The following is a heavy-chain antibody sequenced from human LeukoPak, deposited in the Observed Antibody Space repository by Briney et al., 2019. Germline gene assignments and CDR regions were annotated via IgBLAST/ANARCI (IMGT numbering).Heavy chain of an antibody. CDR2: IYHSGST. Sequence: SETLSLTCTVSGGSISSGGYYWSWIRQPPGKGLGWIGYIYHSGSTYYNPSLKSRVTISVDTSKNQFSLKLSSVTAADTAVYYCATYYDYVWGNLNERPGVGYWGQGTLVTVSS. CDR1: GGSISSGGYY. D-gene: IGHD3-16*01. J-gene: IGHJ4*02. V-gene: IGHV4-30-2*01. CDR3: ATYYDYVWGNLNERPGVGY.